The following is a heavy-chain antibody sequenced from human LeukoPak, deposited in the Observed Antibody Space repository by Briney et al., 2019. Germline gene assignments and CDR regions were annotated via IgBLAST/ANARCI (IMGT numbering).Heavy chain of an antibody. D-gene: IGHD5-12*01. CDR1: GFSFNSYA. CDR2: IGGSGGST. Sequence: GGSLRLPCAASGFSFNSYAMSWVRQAPGKGLEWVSAIGGSGGSTYYADSVKGRFTISRDNSKNTLYLQMNSLRAEDTAVYYCARPRLTINYYFDYWGQGTLVTVSS. CDR3: ARPRLTINYYFDY. V-gene: IGHV3-23*01. J-gene: IGHJ4*02.